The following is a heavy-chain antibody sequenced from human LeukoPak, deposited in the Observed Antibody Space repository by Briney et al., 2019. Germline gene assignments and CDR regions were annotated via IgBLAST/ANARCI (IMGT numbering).Heavy chain of an antibody. J-gene: IGHJ5*02. CDR1: GGTFSSYA. CDR2: IIPIFGTA. D-gene: IGHD6-19*01. CDR3: ARDRRAVAGSANQTAGFDP. V-gene: IGHV1-69*05. Sequence: ASVKVSCKASGGTFSSYAISWVRQAPGQGLERMGGIIPIFGTANYAQKFQGRVTITTDESTSTAYMELSSLRSEDTAVYYCARDRRAVAGSANQTAGFDPWGQGTLVTVSS.